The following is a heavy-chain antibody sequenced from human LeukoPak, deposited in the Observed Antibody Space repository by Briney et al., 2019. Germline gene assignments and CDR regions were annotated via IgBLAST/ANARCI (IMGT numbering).Heavy chain of an antibody. CDR2: IYHSGST. CDR1: GGSISSTHW. J-gene: IGHJ4*02. Sequence: PSETLSLTCAVSGGSISSTHWWSWVRQPPGKGLEWIGEIYHSGSTNYNPSLKSRVTISVDKSKNQFSLKLSSVTAADTAVYYCARERAVCGGGSWGLEFEYWGQGTLVTVSS. D-gene: IGHD2-15*01. V-gene: IGHV4-4*02. CDR3: ARERAVCGGGSWGLEFEY.